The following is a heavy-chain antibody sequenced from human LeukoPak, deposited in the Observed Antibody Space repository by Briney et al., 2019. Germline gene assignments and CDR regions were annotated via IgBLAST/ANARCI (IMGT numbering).Heavy chain of an antibody. CDR1: GYTFTSYD. CDR3: ASAWGEPRYQYYMDV. CDR2: MNPNSGNT. D-gene: IGHD3-16*01. Sequence: ASVKVSCKASGYTFTSYDINWVRQATGQGPEWMGWMNPNSGNTGYAQKFQGRVTMTRNTSISTAYMELSSLRSEDTAVYYCASAWGEPRYQYYMDVWGKGTTVTVSS. V-gene: IGHV1-8*01. J-gene: IGHJ6*03.